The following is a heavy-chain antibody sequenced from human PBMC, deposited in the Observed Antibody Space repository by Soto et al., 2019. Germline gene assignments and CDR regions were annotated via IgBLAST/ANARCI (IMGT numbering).Heavy chain of an antibody. CDR1: GFTFSSYG. CDR3: TTSNLGVDF. V-gene: IGHV3-15*01. CDR2: IKTKPDDGTI. D-gene: IGHD1-1*01. J-gene: IGHJ4*02. Sequence: GGFLRLSCAASGFTFSSYGMHWVRQAPGKGLEWVGRIKTKPDDGTIDYAAPVRGRFTISRDDSKNTLYLQMTSLTPDDTGVYYCTTSNLGVDFWGPGTLVTVSS.